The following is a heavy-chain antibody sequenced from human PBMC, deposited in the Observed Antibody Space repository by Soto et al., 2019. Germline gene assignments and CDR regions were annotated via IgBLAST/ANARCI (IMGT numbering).Heavy chain of an antibody. Sequence: QVQLVESGGGVVQPERSQRLSCEASKFTFRTYVMHWVRQAPGNGLEWVALISFDGTNQYYADSVKGRFTISRDNSKNTMYLQMNSLRPEDTAVYYCAREMIPMIMGGMSAMDVWGQGTTVTVSS. V-gene: IGHV3-30*04. CDR2: ISFDGTNQ. D-gene: IGHD3-22*01. J-gene: IGHJ6*02. CDR3: AREMIPMIMGGMSAMDV. CDR1: KFTFRTYV.